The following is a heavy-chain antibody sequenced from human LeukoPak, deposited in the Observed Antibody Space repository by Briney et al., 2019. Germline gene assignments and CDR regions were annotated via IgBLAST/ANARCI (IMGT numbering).Heavy chain of an antibody. CDR1: GDSVSSNGVA. V-gene: IGHV6-1*01. J-gene: IGHJ3*02. CDR3: AREGPGFDI. Sequence: PSQTLSLTCAIFGDSVSSNGVAWNWIRQSPSRGLEWLGRTYYRSKWNYDYAVSVKSRITINPDTSRNQFSLQLNSVTPEDTAVYFCAREGPGFDIWGQGTMVIVSS. CDR2: TYYRSKWNY.